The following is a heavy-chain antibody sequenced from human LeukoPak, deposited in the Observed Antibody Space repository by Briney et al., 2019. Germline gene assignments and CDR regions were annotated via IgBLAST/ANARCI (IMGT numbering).Heavy chain of an antibody. J-gene: IGHJ6*03. Sequence: SETLSLTCTVSGDSITTTDHYWGWIRQSPDKGLEWIGNIYYSGITDNNPSLKSRVTMSVDTSKNQFSLKLRSVTPADSAVYYCARHRTDQYYFCYMDVWGKGTTVIVSS. V-gene: IGHV4-39*01. CDR1: GDSITTTDHY. D-gene: IGHD1-1*01. CDR3: ARHRTDQYYFCYMDV. CDR2: IYYSGIT.